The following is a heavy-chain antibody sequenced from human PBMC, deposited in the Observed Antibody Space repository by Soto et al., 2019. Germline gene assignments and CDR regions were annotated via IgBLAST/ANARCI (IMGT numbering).Heavy chain of an antibody. J-gene: IGHJ4*02. CDR3: ARDRVRGGSHNTANYYFDY. Sequence: QVQLVQSGAEVKKPGSSVKVSCKASGGTFSSYAISWVRQAPGQGLEWMGGIIPIFGTANYAQKFQGRVTITADKSTSTAYMELSSLRSEDTAVYYCARDRVRGGSHNTANYYFDYWGQGTLVTVSS. CDR1: GGTFSSYA. D-gene: IGHD3-10*01. V-gene: IGHV1-69*06. CDR2: IIPIFGTA.